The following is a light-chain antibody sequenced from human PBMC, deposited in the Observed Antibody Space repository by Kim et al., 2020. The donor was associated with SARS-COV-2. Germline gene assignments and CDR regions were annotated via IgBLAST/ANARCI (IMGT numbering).Light chain of an antibody. Sequence: SPGERAPPPCRSRPSFCRLCVAWYQQTPGQAPRLLIYSVSNRASGIPDRFSGSGSGTDFTLTISRLEPEDFAVYYCQQYGIAPPYTFGQGTKLEI. V-gene: IGKV3-20*01. J-gene: IGKJ2*01. CDR2: SVS. CDR3: QQYGIAPPYT. CDR1: PSFCRLC.